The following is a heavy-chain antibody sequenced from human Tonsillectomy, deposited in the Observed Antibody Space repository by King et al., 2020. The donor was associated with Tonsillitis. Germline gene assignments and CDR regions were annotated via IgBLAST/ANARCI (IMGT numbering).Heavy chain of an antibody. CDR2: ISGSGGST. CDR1: GFTFSGYA. D-gene: IGHD6-6*01. V-gene: IGHV3-23*04. CDR3: AKGTFEYSSSAIGG. Sequence: VQLVESGGGLVQPGGSLRLSWAASGFTFSGYAMSWVRQAPGKGLEWVSAISGSGGSTYYADSVKGRFTISRDNSKNTLYLQMNSLRAEDTAVYYCAKGTFEYSSSAIGGWGQGTLVTVSS. J-gene: IGHJ4*02.